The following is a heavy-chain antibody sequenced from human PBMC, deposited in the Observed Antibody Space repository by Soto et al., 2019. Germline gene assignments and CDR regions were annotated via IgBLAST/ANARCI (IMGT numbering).Heavy chain of an antibody. J-gene: IGHJ1*01. D-gene: IGHD3-16*01. Sequence: GGSLRLSCAASGSMFSAYTMNWVRQAPGKGLEWLSSISDDSSYIDYADSLRGRFTVSRDNARNSLYLQIDSLGVEDTAVYYCATPYYFNHWGPGTLVTVSS. V-gene: IGHV3-21*06. CDR3: ATPYYFNH. CDR2: ISDDSSYI. CDR1: GSMFSAYT.